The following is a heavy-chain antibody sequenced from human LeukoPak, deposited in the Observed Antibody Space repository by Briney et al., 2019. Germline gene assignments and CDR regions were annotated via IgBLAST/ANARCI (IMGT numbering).Heavy chain of an antibody. CDR1: GFTFSSYS. Sequence: PGGSLRLSCAASGFTFSSYSMNWVRQAPEKGLEWVSSISSSSSYIYYADSVKGRFTISRDNAKNSLYLQMNSLRAEDTAVYYCARVSPARILGYCSGGSCYSFDYWGQGTLVTVSS. D-gene: IGHD2-15*01. CDR3: ARVSPARILGYCSGGSCYSFDY. V-gene: IGHV3-21*01. CDR2: ISSSSSYI. J-gene: IGHJ4*02.